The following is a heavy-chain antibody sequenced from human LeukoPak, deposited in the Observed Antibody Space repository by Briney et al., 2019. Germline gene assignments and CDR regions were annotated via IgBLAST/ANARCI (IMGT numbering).Heavy chain of an antibody. CDR3: ARRRYNWNAIDY. CDR1: GFTFSDYY. D-gene: IGHD1-20*01. V-gene: IGHV3-11*01. CDR2: ISSSGNII. J-gene: IGHJ4*02. Sequence: GGSLRLSCAASGFTFSDYYMSWIRQAPGKGLEWVSYISSSGNIIYYADSVKGRFTISRDNAKNSLYLQMNSLRAEVTAVYYCARRRYNWNAIDYWGQGTLVTVSS.